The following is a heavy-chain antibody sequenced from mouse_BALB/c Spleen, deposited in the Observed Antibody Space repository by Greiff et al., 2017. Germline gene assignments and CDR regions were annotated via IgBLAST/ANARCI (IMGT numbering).Heavy chain of an antibody. J-gene: IGHJ1*01. CDR1: GYTFTSYW. D-gene: IGHD1-2*01. CDR3: TREGITTARYFDV. V-gene: IGHV1-5*01. CDR2: IYPGNSDT. Sequence: EVQLQQSGTVLARPGASVKMSCKASGYTFTSYWMHWVKQRPGQGLEWIGAIYPGNSDTSYNQKFKGKAKLTAVTSTSTAYMELSSLTNEDSAVYYCTREGITTARYFDVWGAGTTVTVSS.